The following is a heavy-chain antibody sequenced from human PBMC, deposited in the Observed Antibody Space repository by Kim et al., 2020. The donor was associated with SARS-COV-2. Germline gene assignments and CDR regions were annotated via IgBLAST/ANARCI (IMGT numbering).Heavy chain of an antibody. J-gene: IGHJ6*02. CDR1: GGSISSSNW. Sequence: SETLSLTCAVSGGSISSSNWWSWVRQPPGKGLEWIGEIYHSGSTNYNPSLKSRVTISVDKSKNQFSLKLSSVTAADTAVYYCARGYSSSWFNYYCMDVWGQGTTVTVSS. CDR3: ARGYSSSWFNYYCMDV. D-gene: IGHD6-13*01. V-gene: IGHV4-4*02. CDR2: IYHSGST.